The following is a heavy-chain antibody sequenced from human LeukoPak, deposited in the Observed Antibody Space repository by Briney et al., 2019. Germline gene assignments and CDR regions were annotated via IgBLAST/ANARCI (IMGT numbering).Heavy chain of an antibody. J-gene: IGHJ4*02. Sequence: ASVKVSCKASGYTFTSYYMHWVRQAPGQGLEWMGIINPSGGSTSYAQKFQGRVTMTRDTSTSTVYMELSSLRSEDTAVYYCARDAQPTDILTGYSAYWGQGTLVTVS. CDR1: GYTFTSYY. D-gene: IGHD3-9*01. V-gene: IGHV1-46*01. CDR2: INPSGGST. CDR3: ARDAQPTDILTGYSAY.